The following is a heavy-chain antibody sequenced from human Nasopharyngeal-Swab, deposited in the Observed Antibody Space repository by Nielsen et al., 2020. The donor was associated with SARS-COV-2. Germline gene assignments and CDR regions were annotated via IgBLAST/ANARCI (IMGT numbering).Heavy chain of an antibody. J-gene: IGHJ5*02. CDR3: ARDLPGGP. CDR1: GYSFIGYD. CDR2: LNPNSGGT. Sequence: ASVKVSCKPSGYSFIGYDMHWVRQAPAQALEWMGWLNPNSGGTHYAQKFQGRVTMSRDTSISTAYLELSSLTFDDTAIYYCARDLPGGPWGQGTLVTVSS. D-gene: IGHD3-10*01. V-gene: IGHV1-2*02.